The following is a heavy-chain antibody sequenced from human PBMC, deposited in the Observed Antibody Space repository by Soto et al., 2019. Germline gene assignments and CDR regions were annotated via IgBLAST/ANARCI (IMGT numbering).Heavy chain of an antibody. CDR1: GGSLSGATYS. J-gene: IGHJ4*02. Sequence: SETLSLTCGVSGGSLSGATYSWNWIRHPPGKGLEWIGYIFPSGTTYYNPSLKSRVTISIDVSKNQFSLSLRSLTAADTAVYYCARSREFDYWSQGTLVTVSS. CDR3: ARSREFDY. V-gene: IGHV4-30-2*01. CDR2: IFPSGTT.